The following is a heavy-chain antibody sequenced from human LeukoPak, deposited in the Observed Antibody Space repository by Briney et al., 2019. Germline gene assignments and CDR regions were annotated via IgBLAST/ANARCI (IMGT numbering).Heavy chain of an antibody. V-gene: IGHV3-9*01. Sequence: GRSLRLSCAASGFTFDDYAMHWVRQAPGKGLEWVSGISWNSGSIGYADSVKGRFTISRDNAKNSLYLQMNSPRAEDTALYYCAKDRYSSGYYYLDYWGQGTLVTVSS. CDR3: AKDRYSSGYYYLDY. CDR1: GFTFDDYA. CDR2: ISWNSGSI. J-gene: IGHJ4*02. D-gene: IGHD3-22*01.